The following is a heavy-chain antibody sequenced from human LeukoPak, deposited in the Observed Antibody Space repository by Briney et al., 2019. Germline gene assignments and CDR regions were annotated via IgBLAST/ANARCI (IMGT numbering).Heavy chain of an antibody. D-gene: IGHD3-16*01. J-gene: IGHJ4*02. V-gene: IGHV3-23*01. CDR3: AKEYAHIPWGYDY. CDR2: ISGSGGST. CDR1: GFTFSSYA. Sequence: GGSLRPSCAASGFTFSSYAMSWVRQPPGKGLEWVSAISGSGGSTYYADSVKGRFTISRDNSKNTLYLQMNSLRAEDTAVYYCAKEYAHIPWGYDYWGQGTLVTVSS.